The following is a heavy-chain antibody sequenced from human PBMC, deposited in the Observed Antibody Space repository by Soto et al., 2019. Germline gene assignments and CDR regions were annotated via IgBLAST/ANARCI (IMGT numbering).Heavy chain of an antibody. CDR2: ISYDGSNK. V-gene: IGHV3-30-3*01. J-gene: IGHJ4*02. CDR3: ARPQGEYYDSSGYSAILDY. Sequence: GGSLRLSCAASGFTFSSYAMHWVRQAPGKGLEWVAVISYDGSNKYYADSVKGRFTISRDNSKNTLYLQMNSLRAEDTAVYYCARPQGEYYDSSGYSAILDYWGQGTLVTVSS. CDR1: GFTFSSYA. D-gene: IGHD3-22*01.